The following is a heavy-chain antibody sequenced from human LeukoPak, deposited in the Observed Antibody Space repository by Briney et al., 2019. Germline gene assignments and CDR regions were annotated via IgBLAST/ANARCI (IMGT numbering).Heavy chain of an antibody. J-gene: IGHJ3*02. CDR2: IYTTGST. V-gene: IGHV4-4*09. Sequence: SETLSLTCTVSGSSIGAYSWSWIRQPPGKGLEWIGCIYTTGSTHHNPSLKSRVTMSLDRSKNQFSLRLTYVTAADTAVFYCARHRAEMATTTDDAFDMWGRGTMVTVSS. CDR3: ARHRAEMATTTDDAFDM. D-gene: IGHD5-24*01. CDR1: GSSIGAYS.